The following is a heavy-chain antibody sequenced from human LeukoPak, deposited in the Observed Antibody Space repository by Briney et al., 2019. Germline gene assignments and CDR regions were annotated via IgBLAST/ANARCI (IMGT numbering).Heavy chain of an antibody. CDR2: INHSGST. V-gene: IGHV4-34*01. D-gene: IGHD3-22*01. Sequence: SETLSLTCAVYGGSFSGYYWSWICQPPGKGLEWIGEINHSGSTNYNPSLKSRVTISVDTSKNQFSLKLSSVTAADTAVYYCARGFYYDSSGYPMDVWGQGTTVTVSS. J-gene: IGHJ6*02. CDR1: GGSFSGYY. CDR3: ARGFYYDSSGYPMDV.